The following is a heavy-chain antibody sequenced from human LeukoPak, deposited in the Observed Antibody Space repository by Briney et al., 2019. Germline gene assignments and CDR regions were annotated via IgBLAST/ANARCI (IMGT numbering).Heavy chain of an antibody. CDR2: IIPIFGTA. J-gene: IGHJ4*02. CDR1: GYTFTSYA. CDR3: ATPSRYCSSTSCYPFDY. Sequence: GASVKVSCTASGYTFTSYAIHWVRQAPGQGLEWMGGIIPIFGTANYAQKFQGRVTITTDESTSTAYMELSSLRSEDTAVYYCATPSRYCSSTSCYPFDYWGQGTLVTVSS. V-gene: IGHV1-69*05. D-gene: IGHD2-2*01.